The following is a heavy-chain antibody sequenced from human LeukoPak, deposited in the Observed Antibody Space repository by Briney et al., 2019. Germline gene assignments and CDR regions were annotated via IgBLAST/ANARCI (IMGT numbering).Heavy chain of an antibody. J-gene: IGHJ4*02. CDR2: IKSDGSST. D-gene: IGHD1-26*01. CDR1: GFTFSNYW. CDR3: AREKYSGSYYGIDH. Sequence: GGSLRLSCASSGFTFSNYWMHWVRQAPGKGLVWVSRIKSDGSSTSYADSVKGRFTISRDNTKSTLYLQMNSLRAEDAAVYYCAREKYSGSYYGIDHWGQGTLVTVSS. V-gene: IGHV3-74*01.